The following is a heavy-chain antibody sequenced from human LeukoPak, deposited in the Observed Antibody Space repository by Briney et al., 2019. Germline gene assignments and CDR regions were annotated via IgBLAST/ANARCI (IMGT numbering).Heavy chain of an antibody. Sequence: PSETLSLTCTVSGGSISSYYWSWIRQPPGKGLEWIGYIYYSGSTNYNPSLKSRVTISVDTSKNQFSLKLSSVTAADTAVYYCARDQGPTGGGNSGTGWGQGTLVTVSS. CDR2: IYYSGST. V-gene: IGHV4-59*12. CDR3: ARDQGPTGGGNSGTG. CDR1: GGSISSYY. J-gene: IGHJ4*02. D-gene: IGHD4-23*01.